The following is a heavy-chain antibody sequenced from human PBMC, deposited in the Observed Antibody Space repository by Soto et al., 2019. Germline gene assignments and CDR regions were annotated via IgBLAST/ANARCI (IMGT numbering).Heavy chain of an antibody. D-gene: IGHD2-2*01. V-gene: IGHV3-15*01. CDR3: TTLYCSSSSCYGGFFDY. J-gene: IGHJ4*02. CDR2: IKSKSDGGTT. Sequence: GGSLRLSCAASGFTFSNAWMSWVRQAPGKGLEWVGRIKSKSDGGTTDYAAPVKGRFTISRDDSKNTLHLQMNSLKTEDTAVYYCTTLYCSSSSCYGGFFDYWGQGT. CDR1: GFTFSNAW.